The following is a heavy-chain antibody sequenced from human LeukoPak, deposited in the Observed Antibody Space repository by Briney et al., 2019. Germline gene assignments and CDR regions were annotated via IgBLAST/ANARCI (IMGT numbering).Heavy chain of an antibody. CDR2: INHSGST. Sequence: PSETLSLTCAVYGGSFSGYYWSWIRQPPGKGLEWIGEINHSGSTNYNPSLKSRVTISVDTSKNQFSLKLSSVTAADTAVYYCARASTMAYDYWGQGTLVTVSS. CDR1: GGSFSGYY. V-gene: IGHV4-34*01. D-gene: IGHD3-10*01. J-gene: IGHJ4*02. CDR3: ARASTMAYDY.